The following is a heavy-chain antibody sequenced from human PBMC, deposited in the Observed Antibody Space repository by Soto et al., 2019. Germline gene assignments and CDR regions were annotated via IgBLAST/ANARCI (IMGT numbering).Heavy chain of an antibody. CDR1: CGSVSSSSYY. Sequence: SEPLSLTWTVSCGSVSSSSYYWGWIRQPPGKGLEWIGSIYYSGSTNYNPSLKSRVTISVDTSKNQFSLKLSSVTAADTAVYYCARDSPPSSRERYYYYYYGMDVWGQGTTVTVSS. CDR2: IYYSGST. V-gene: IGHV4-39*07. CDR3: ARDSPPSSRERYYYYYYGMDV. J-gene: IGHJ6*02. D-gene: IGHD6-13*01.